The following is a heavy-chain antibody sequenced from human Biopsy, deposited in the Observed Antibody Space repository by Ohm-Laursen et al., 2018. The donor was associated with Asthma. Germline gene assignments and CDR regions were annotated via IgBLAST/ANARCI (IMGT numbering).Heavy chain of an antibody. V-gene: IGHV1-69*13. J-gene: IGHJ6*02. CDR1: GDSFSNYA. CDR3: ARGYSGSDRIVYYYSGLEV. D-gene: IGHD5-12*01. CDR2: LIPVLGTP. Sequence: SVKVSCKASGDSFSNYAISWVRQAPGQGLEWMGGLIPVLGTPDHAQMFEGRVTITADESTSTAYMELTSLSSEDTAVYYCARGYSGSDRIVYYYSGLEVWGQGTTVTVSS.